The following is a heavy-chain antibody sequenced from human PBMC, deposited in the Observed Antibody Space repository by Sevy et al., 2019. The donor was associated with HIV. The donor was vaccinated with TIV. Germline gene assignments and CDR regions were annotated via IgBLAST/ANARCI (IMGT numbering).Heavy chain of an antibody. CDR3: ARGAIDDYFDY. J-gene: IGHJ4*02. Sequence: SETLSLTCAVSGGSISSGGYSWSWIRQPPGMGLEWIGYIYHSGSTYYTPSLKSRVTISVDRSKNQFSLKLSSVTAADTAVYYCARGAIDDYFDYWGQGTLVTVSS. CDR1: GGSISSGGYS. V-gene: IGHV4-30-2*01. CDR2: IYHSGST. D-gene: IGHD3-22*01.